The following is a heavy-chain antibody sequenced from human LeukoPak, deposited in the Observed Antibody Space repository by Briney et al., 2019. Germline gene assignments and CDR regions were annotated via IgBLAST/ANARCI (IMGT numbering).Heavy chain of an antibody. CDR3: AKDDDWGRYNH. CDR2: ISSGGGST. Sequence: GGSLRLSCAASGFTFSNYAMSWVRQAPGKGLEWVSAISSGGGSTYYADSVKGRFTISRDNSKNTLYLQMNSLRAEGTAMYYCAKDDDWGRYNHWGQGTLVTVSS. CDR1: GFTFSNYA. D-gene: IGHD3-16*01. V-gene: IGHV3-23*01. J-gene: IGHJ1*01.